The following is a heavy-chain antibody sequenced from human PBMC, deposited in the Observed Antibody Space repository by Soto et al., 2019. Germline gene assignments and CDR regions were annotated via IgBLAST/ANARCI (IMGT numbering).Heavy chain of an antibody. V-gene: IGHV4-39*01. J-gene: IGHJ3*01. Sequence: QLQLQESGPGRMKPSETLSLTCTFSSGSITRSTVYLCCIRQPPGRGLECIGSIYYSGRRSTYYNPSLKSRATISGDTAKDQSSLILSSVTAEDTAVDYCWAAAASYPLRRAFDVWGQGTMVTVSS. CDR3: WAAAASYPLRRAFDV. CDR2: IYYSGRRST. CDR1: SGSITRSTVY. D-gene: IGHD2-2*01.